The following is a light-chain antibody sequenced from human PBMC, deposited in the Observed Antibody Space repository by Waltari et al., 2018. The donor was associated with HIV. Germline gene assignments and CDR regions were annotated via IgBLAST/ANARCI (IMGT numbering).Light chain of an antibody. V-gene: IGKV1-39*01. Sequence: DIQMTQSPSSLSTSVGDRVTLTCRASQFINNHLNWYQQKPGKAPRLLISAASSLQSGVLSRFSGSGSGTDFTLTISDLQPEDFATYYCQHTYSSPFTFGPGTKVQIK. CDR2: AAS. CDR1: QFINNH. J-gene: IGKJ3*01. CDR3: QHTYSSPFT.